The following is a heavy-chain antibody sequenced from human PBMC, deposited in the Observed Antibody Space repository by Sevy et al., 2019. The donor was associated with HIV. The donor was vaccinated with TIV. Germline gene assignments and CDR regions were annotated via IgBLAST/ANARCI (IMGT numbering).Heavy chain of an antibody. D-gene: IGHD2-21*02. CDR3: ARDPTKNVVVTPKPDY. J-gene: IGHJ4*02. V-gene: IGHV3-30-3*01. Sequence: GGSLRLSCVASGFTFSSYAMHWVRQAPGEGLEWLAVISYDGSNKYYADSVKGRFTISRDNSKNTLYIQMNSLRVEDTAIYYCARDPTKNVVVTPKPDYWGQGTLVTVSS. CDR2: ISYDGSNK. CDR1: GFTFSSYA.